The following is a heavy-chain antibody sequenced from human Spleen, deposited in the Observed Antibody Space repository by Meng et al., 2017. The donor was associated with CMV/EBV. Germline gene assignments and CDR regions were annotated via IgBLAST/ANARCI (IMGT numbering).Heavy chain of an antibody. CDR2: ISGSGDST. Sequence: ASGFTVSSYAMSWVRQAPGKGLEWVSAISGSGDSTYYADSVKGRFTISRDNSKNTLYLQMDSLRAEDTAIYYCAKARSAVVVAATNYWGQGTLVTVSS. V-gene: IGHV3-23*01. CDR1: GFTVSSYA. J-gene: IGHJ4*02. CDR3: AKARSAVVVAATNY. D-gene: IGHD2-15*01.